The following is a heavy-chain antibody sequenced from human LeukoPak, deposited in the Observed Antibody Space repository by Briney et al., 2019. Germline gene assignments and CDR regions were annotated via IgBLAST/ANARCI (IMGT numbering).Heavy chain of an antibody. V-gene: IGHV3-23*01. CDR1: GFTFSDYW. J-gene: IGHJ4*02. D-gene: IGHD3/OR15-3a*01. CDR3: AKQESTQLYDFIDY. Sequence: GGSLTLSCAASGFTFSDYWMLWVRQAPGKGLEWVSAISGSGGSTYYADSVKGRFTISRDNSKNTLYLQMNSLRAEDTAVYYCAKQESTQLYDFIDYWGQGTLVTVSS. CDR2: ISGSGGST.